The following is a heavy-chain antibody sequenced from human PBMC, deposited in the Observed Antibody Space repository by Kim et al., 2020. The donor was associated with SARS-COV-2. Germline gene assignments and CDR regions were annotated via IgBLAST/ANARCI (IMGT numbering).Heavy chain of an antibody. CDR1: GFTFSSYS. J-gene: IGHJ6*02. CDR2: ISSSSSYI. D-gene: IGHD4-17*01. V-gene: IGHV3-21*01. Sequence: GGSLRLSCAASGFTFSSYSMNWVRQAPGKGLEWVSSISSSSSYIYYADSVKGRFTISRDNAKNSLYLQMNSLRAEDTAVYYCARDPAGDFTTVTTHLDYYYYGMDVWGQGTTVTVSS. CDR3: ARDPAGDFTTVTTHLDYYYYGMDV.